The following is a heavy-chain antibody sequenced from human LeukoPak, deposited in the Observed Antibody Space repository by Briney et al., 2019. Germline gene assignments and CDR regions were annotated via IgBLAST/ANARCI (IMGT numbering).Heavy chain of an antibody. CDR2: ISSSSSHT. Sequence: GGSLRLSCAASGFTFSDYYMSWIRQAPGKGLEWVSYISSSSSHTNYGDSVRGRFTISRDNAKNSLYLQMNGLRAEDTAVYYCARDSTGVSYWGQGTLVTVSS. CDR3: ARDSTGVSY. J-gene: IGHJ4*02. CDR1: GFTFSDYY. V-gene: IGHV3-11*06. D-gene: IGHD4-23*01.